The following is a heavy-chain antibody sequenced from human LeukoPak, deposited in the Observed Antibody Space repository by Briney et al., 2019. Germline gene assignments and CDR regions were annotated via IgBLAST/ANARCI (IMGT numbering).Heavy chain of an antibody. Sequence: AGSLRLSCAASGFTFSSYWMSWVRQAPGKGLEWVANMRPDGSEKYYVDSVKGRFTISRDNAKNSLYLQMNSLRAEDTAVYYCARGGVTTISYWGQGTLVTVPS. J-gene: IGHJ4*02. CDR3: ARGGVTTISY. V-gene: IGHV3-7*04. CDR1: GFTFSSYW. CDR2: MRPDGSEK. D-gene: IGHD4-11*01.